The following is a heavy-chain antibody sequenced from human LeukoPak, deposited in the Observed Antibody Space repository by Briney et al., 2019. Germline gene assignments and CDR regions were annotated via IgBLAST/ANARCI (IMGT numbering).Heavy chain of an antibody. CDR3: ARRYGDETYYFDY. Sequence: PSETPSLTCAVYGGSFSGYYWSWIRQPPGKGLEWIGEINHSGSTNYNPSLKSRVTISVDTSKNQFSLKLSSVTAADTAVYYCARRYGDETYYFDYWGQGTLVTVSS. J-gene: IGHJ4*02. CDR1: GGSFSGYY. D-gene: IGHD5-24*01. CDR2: INHSGST. V-gene: IGHV4-34*01.